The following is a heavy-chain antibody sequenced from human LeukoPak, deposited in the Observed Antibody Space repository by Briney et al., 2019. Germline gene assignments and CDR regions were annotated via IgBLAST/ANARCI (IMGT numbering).Heavy chain of an antibody. D-gene: IGHD6-19*01. J-gene: IGHJ4*02. Sequence: GGSLRLSCAASGFTFNRNAISWVRQAPGKGLEWVSTIGGSGDKTFYADSVKGRFTISRDNSKNMVHLQMNSLSGEDTALYYCVRRGDASSGWGDHDFWGQGALVTVSS. CDR2: IGGSGDKT. V-gene: IGHV3-23*01. CDR1: GFTFNRNA. CDR3: VRRGDASSGWGDHDF.